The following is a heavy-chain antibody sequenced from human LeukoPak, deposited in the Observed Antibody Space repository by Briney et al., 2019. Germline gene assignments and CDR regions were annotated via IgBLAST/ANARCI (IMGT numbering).Heavy chain of an antibody. J-gene: IGHJ4*02. CDR2: IYPGDSDT. CDR3: ARTAPSRGSSYGYGRAGFDY. D-gene: IGHD5-18*01. CDR1: GYSFTSYW. Sequence: GESLKISCKGSGYSFTSYWIGWVRQMPGKGLEWMGIIYPGDSDTRYSPSFQGQVTISADKSISTAYLQWSSLKASDTAMYYCARTAPSRGSSYGYGRAGFDYWGQGTLVTVSS. V-gene: IGHV5-51*01.